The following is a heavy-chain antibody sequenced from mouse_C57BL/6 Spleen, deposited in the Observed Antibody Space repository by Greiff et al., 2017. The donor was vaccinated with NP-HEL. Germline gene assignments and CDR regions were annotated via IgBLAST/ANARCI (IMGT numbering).Heavy chain of an antibody. J-gene: IGHJ3*01. Sequence: VQLQQSGPELVKPGASVKISCKASGYAFSSSWMNWVQQRPGKGLEWIGRIYPGDGNTNYDGKFKGKATLTADKSSSTAYMQLSSLTSEDSAVYTRASTYYHGTRSAFAYWGQGTLDTVSA. CDR2: IYPGDGNT. V-gene: IGHV1-82*01. CDR3: ASTYYHGTRSAFAY. CDR1: GYAFSSSW. D-gene: IGHD1-1*01.